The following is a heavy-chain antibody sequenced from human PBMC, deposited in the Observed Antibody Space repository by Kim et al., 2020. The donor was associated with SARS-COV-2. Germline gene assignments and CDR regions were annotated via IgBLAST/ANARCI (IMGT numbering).Heavy chain of an antibody. CDR1: GLSVSGNY. D-gene: IGHD2-8*01. J-gene: IGHJ6*02. CDR3: ANSYCTSVNCFYYYGLDV. Sequence: GGSLRLSCATSGLSVSGNYMSWVRQAPGQGLEWVSVICPNETTFYADSVKGRFTVSRDNSKNTIYLHMTGLRGDDSAVYYCANSYCTSVNCFYYYGLDVWGQGTAVTVSS. CDR2: ICPNETT. V-gene: IGHV3-53*01.